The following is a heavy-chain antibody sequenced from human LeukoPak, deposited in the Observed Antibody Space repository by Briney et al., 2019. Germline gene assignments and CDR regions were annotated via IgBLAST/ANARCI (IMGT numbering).Heavy chain of an antibody. V-gene: IGHV5-51*01. D-gene: IGHD6-13*01. CDR2: IYPGNSDT. Sequence: GESLKISCKGSGYSFTSYWIGWVCQMPGKGLEWMGIIYPGNSDTRYSPSFKGQVTISADKSISTAYLQWSSLKASDTAMYYCARPPYSSSWHFDYWGQGTLVTVSS. CDR1: GYSFTSYW. J-gene: IGHJ4*02. CDR3: ARPPYSSSWHFDY.